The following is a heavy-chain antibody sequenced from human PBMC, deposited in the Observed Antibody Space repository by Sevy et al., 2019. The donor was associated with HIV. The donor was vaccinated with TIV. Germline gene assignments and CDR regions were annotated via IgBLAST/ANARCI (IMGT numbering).Heavy chain of an antibody. CDR3: VRVTEDAFDI. V-gene: IGHV3-48*03. CDR1: GFTFNNYE. CDR2: IGSSGRTI. J-gene: IGHJ3*02. D-gene: IGHD2-21*02. Sequence: GGSLRLSCAASGFTFNNYEINWGRQAPGKGLEWVSYIGSSGRTIYYADSVKGRFTISRDNAKNSLYLQMNSLRAEDTAVYYCVRVTEDAFDIWGQGTMVTVSS.